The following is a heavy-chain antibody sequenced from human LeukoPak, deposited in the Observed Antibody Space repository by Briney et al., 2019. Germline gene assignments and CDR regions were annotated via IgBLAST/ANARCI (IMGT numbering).Heavy chain of an antibody. CDR3: ARANPHLDY. CDR2: IYHIGST. V-gene: IGHV4-4*02. J-gene: IGHJ4*02. Sequence: PSETLSLTCAVSGGSISSNYWWNWVRQSPGKGLEWIGEIYHIGSTNYSPSLKSRVTISVDTSKNQFSLKLSSVTAADTAVYYCARANPHLDYWGQGTLVTVSS. CDR1: GGSISSNYW.